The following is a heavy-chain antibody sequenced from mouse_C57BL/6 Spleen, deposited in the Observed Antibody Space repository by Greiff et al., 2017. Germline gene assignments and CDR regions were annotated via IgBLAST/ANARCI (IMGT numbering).Heavy chain of an antibody. Sequence: EVMLVESGGGLVKPGGSLKLSCAASGFTFSDYGMHWVRQAPEKGLEWVAYISSGSSTIYYADTVKGRFTISRDNAKNTLFLQMTSLRSEDSAMYYCARGYDGNYFDYWGQGTTLTVSS. CDR2: ISSGSSTI. V-gene: IGHV5-17*01. D-gene: IGHD2-2*01. CDR3: ARGYDGNYFDY. CDR1: GFTFSDYG. J-gene: IGHJ2*01.